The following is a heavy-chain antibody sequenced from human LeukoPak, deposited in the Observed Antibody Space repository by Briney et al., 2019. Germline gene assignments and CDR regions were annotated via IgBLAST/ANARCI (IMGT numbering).Heavy chain of an antibody. Sequence: SQTLSLTCAISGDSVSSNSAAWTWLRQSPSRGLEWLGRTYYRSNWYNDYAVSVKSRMTINPDTSKNQFSLQLNSVTPEDTAVYYCARTAEYSSTWYYFDYWDQGTLVTVSS. CDR1: GDSVSSNSAA. V-gene: IGHV6-1*01. D-gene: IGHD6-13*01. CDR3: ARTAEYSSTWYYFDY. CDR2: TYYRSNWYN. J-gene: IGHJ4*02.